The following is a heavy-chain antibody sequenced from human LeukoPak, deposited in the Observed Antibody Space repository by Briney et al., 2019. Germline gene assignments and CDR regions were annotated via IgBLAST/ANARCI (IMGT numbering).Heavy chain of an antibody. J-gene: IGHJ4*02. CDR2: IWYDGSNK. CDR3: AKGSGVWGSYRGIDY. V-gene: IGHV3-33*06. D-gene: IGHD3-16*02. CDR1: GFTFSSYD. Sequence: GGSLRLSCAASGFTFSSYDMHWVRQAPGKGLEWVAVIWYDGSNKYYADSVKGRFTISRDNSKNTLYLQMNSLRAEDTAVYYCAKGSGVWGSYRGIDYWGQGTLVTVSS.